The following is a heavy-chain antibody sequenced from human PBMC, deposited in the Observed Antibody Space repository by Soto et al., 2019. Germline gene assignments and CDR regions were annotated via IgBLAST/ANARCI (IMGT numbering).Heavy chain of an antibody. CDR3: TRVAGALLPFDY. Sequence: LSCAASGFTFTKYAMTWVRQAPGKGLEWVSALASSGDKTYYADSVKGRFTISRDIAKSMVYLQLNSLRAEDTAIYYCTRVAGALLPFDYWGQGILVTVSS. V-gene: IGHV3-23*01. CDR2: LASSGDKT. D-gene: IGHD7-27*01. J-gene: IGHJ4*02. CDR1: GFTFTKYA.